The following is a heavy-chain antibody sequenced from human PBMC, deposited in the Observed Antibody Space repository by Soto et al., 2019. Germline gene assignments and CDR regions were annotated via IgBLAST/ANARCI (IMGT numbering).Heavy chain of an antibody. CDR2: IIPIFGTA. D-gene: IGHD2-8*01. CDR1: GGTFSSYA. J-gene: IGHJ5*02. Sequence: QVQLVQSGAEVKKPGSSVKVSCKASGGTFSSYAISWVRQAPGQGLEWMGGIIPIFGTANYAQKFQGRVTTTADESTSTAYMELSSLRSEDTAVYYCARSTGYCNNGVCYIGNWFDPWGQGTLVTVSS. CDR3: ARSTGYCNNGVCYIGNWFDP. V-gene: IGHV1-69*01.